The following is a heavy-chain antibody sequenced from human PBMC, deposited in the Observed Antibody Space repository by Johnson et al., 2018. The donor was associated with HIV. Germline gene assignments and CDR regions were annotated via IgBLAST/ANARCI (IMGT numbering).Heavy chain of an antibody. D-gene: IGHD4-17*01. J-gene: IGHJ3*02. V-gene: IGHV3-66*02. CDR2: IYSGGST. Sequence: EVQLVESGGGLVQPGGSLRLSCAASGFTVTSDYMSWVRQAPGKGLEWVSVIYSGGSTYYADSVKGRFTISRVNSKNMLYLQMNSLRVEDTAVYYCVKEASRGTVTQAPDAFDIWGQGTVVSVST. CDR3: VKEASRGTVTQAPDAFDI. CDR1: GFTVTSDY.